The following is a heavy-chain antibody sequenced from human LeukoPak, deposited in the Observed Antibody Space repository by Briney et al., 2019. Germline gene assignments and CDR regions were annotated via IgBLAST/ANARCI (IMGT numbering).Heavy chain of an antibody. CDR3: SRSHGAY. V-gene: IGHV4-39*01. Sequence: SETLSLTCTVSGGSVSSSSYFWGWIRPPPGKGLEWIGLMSYSGTSAYNPSLESRVTISVDTSKNQFSLKVTSVTAADTAIYYCSRSHGAYFGQGTLVTVSS. CDR2: MSYSGTS. D-gene: IGHD4-17*01. CDR1: GGSVSSSSYF. J-gene: IGHJ4*02.